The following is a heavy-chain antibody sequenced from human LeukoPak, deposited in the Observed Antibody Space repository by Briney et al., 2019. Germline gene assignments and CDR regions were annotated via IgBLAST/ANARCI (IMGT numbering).Heavy chain of an antibody. V-gene: IGHV3-23*01. D-gene: IGHD3-16*02. Sequence: GGSLRLSCAASGFTFSSYAMSWVRQAPGKGLEWVSAISGSGGSTYYADSVKGRFTISRDNSKNTLYLQMNSLRAKDTAVYYCAKDSPCDDYVWGSYRLLYYFDYWGQGTLVTVSS. J-gene: IGHJ4*02. CDR3: AKDSPCDDYVWGSYRLLYYFDY. CDR1: GFTFSSYA. CDR2: ISGSGGST.